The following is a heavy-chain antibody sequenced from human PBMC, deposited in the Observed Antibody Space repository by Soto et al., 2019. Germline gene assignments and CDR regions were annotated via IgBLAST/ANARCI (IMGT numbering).Heavy chain of an antibody. D-gene: IGHD2-2*01. Sequence: QVQLVQSGAEVKKPGASVKVSCKASGYTFTSYAMHWVRQAPGQRLEWMGWINAGNGNTKYSQKFQGRVTITSDTSASTAYMELSSLRSEDTAVYYCAREACSSTSCYVYFYYWGQGTLVTVSS. CDR3: AREACSSTSCYVYFYY. J-gene: IGHJ4*02. CDR2: INAGNGNT. V-gene: IGHV1-3*01. CDR1: GYTFTSYA.